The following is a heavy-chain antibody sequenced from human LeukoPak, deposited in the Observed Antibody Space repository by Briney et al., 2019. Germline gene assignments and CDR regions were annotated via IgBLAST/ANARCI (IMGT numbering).Heavy chain of an antibody. Sequence: GGSLRLSCAASGFTFSSYSMNRVRQAPGKGLEWVSSISSSSSYIYYADSVKGRFTISRDNAKNSLYLQMNSLRAEDTAVYYCARGTDMYYYYYYMDVWGKGTTVTISS. D-gene: IGHD4-17*01. J-gene: IGHJ6*03. CDR1: GFTFSSYS. CDR2: ISSSSSYI. CDR3: ARGTDMYYYYYYMDV. V-gene: IGHV3-21*01.